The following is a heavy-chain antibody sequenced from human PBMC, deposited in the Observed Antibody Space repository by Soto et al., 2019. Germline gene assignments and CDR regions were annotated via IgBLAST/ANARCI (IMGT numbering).Heavy chain of an antibody. J-gene: IGHJ3*01. CDR3: ARHDYSDRAFDL. CDR1: GGSVGSGAYY. CDR2: IQYSGDT. Sequence: PSETLSLTCIVSGGSVGSGAYYWSWIRQPPGNALEWIGYIQYSGDTNYNSSPKSRVTISVDMSRNRFSLKMTSVTAADTAFYYCARHDYSDRAFDLWGQGTMVTVSS. V-gene: IGHV4-61*08. D-gene: IGHD3-22*01.